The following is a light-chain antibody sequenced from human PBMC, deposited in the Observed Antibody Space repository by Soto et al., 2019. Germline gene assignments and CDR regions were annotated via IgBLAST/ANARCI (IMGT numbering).Light chain of an antibody. Sequence: DIQMTQSPTSLSASVGDRVTITCRASQDIRNFVAWYQQKPGKAPKLLIYDASTVQSGVPSRFSGSGSGTDFTLTINSLQPEYVATYACQKYSSVPVFGPGTKVEIK. V-gene: IGKV1-27*01. J-gene: IGKJ3*01. CDR3: QKYSSVPV. CDR1: QDIRNF. CDR2: DAS.